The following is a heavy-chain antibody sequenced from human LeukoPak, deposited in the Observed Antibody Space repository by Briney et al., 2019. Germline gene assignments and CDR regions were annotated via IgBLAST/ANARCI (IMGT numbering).Heavy chain of an antibody. CDR3: AKDLGYGDYGD. CDR2: ISGSGGST. D-gene: IGHD4-17*01. V-gene: IGHV3-23*01. J-gene: IGHJ4*02. CDR1: GFTLSSYA. Sequence: GGSLRLSCAASGFTLSSYAMSWVRQAPGKGLEWVSAISGSGGSTYYADSVKGRFTISRDNSKNTLYLQMNSLRAEDTAVYYCAKDLGYGDYGDWGQGTLVTVSS.